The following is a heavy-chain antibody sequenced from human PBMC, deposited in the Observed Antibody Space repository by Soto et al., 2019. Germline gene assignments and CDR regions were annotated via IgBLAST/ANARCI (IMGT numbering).Heavy chain of an antibody. Sequence: EVQLVESGGGWVQPGGPLGLSWAAPGFPFSSYSLNWVRQAPGRGLGGVSYFISSIGTIYYADSVKGRFTISRDNAKNSLYLQMNSLRDEDTAVYYCASEGSLYYDFWSGYYTSRYGMDVWGQGTTVTVSS. D-gene: IGHD3-3*01. V-gene: IGHV3-48*02. CDR3: ASEGSLYYDFWSGYYTSRYGMDV. CDR2: FISSIGTI. CDR1: GFPFSSYS. J-gene: IGHJ6*02.